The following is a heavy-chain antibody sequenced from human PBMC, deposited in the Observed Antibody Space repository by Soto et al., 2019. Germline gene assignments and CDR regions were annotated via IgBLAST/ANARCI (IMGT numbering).Heavy chain of an antibody. Sequence: QVQLVQSGAEVKKPGASVKVSCKASGYTFTGYYMHWVRQAPGQGLAWMGWINPNSCGTNYAQKFQGRVTMTRDTSNSTAYMELSRLRSDDTAVYYGARDGDSVVVVAAHGKNWFDPWGQVTLVTVSS. V-gene: IGHV1-2*02. CDR3: ARDGDSVVVVAAHGKNWFDP. CDR1: GYTFTGYY. D-gene: IGHD2-15*01. J-gene: IGHJ5*02. CDR2: INPNSCGT.